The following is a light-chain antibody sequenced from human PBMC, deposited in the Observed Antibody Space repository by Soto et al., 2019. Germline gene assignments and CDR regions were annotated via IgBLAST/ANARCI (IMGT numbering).Light chain of an antibody. J-gene: IGKJ3*01. V-gene: IGKV1-9*01. Sequence: DIQLTQSPSFLSASVGDRVTITCRASQGINNYLGWYQQKPGKAPKLLIYAASTFQSGVPSRFSGSGSGTEFTLTISSLQPEDFATYYCQQLNSYPITFGHGTKVDI. CDR3: QQLNSYPIT. CDR2: AAS. CDR1: QGINNY.